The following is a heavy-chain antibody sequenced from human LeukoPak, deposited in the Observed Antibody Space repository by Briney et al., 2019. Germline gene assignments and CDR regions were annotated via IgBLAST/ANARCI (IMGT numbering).Heavy chain of an antibody. V-gene: IGHV1-69*05. CDR2: IIPIFGIA. CDR1: GGTFSSYA. J-gene: IGHJ4*02. CDR3: ARDDGYNWGLIDY. D-gene: IGHD5-24*01. Sequence: VASVKVSCKASGGTFSSYAISWVRQAPGQGLEWMGGIIPIFGIANYAQKFQGRVTITTDESTSTAYMELSSLRSEDTAVYYCARDDGYNWGLIDYWGQGTLVTVSS.